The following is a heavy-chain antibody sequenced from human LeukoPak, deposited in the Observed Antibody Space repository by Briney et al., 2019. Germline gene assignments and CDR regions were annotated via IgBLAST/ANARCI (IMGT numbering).Heavy chain of an antibody. CDR1: GGSFSGYY. J-gene: IGHJ4*02. CDR2: INHSGST. V-gene: IGHV4-34*01. D-gene: IGHD3-16*02. Sequence: SETLSLTCAVYGGSFSGYYWSWIRQPPGKGLEWIGEINHSGSTNYNPSLKSRVTISVDTSKNQFSLKLSSVTAADTAVYYCARGQHLRCFDYWGQGTLVTVSS. CDR3: ARGQHLRCFDY.